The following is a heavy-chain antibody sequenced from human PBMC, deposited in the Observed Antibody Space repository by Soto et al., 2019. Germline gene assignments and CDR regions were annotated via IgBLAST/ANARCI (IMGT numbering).Heavy chain of an antibody. CDR3: VRLAVAGTTRYYYYYCGMDV. D-gene: IGHD6-19*01. CDR2: IYYSGST. Sequence: SETLSLTCTVSGGTISSSSYYWGWIRQPPGKGLEWIGSIYYSGSTYYNPSLKIRVNIAVDTSKNQFSLKRSSVTAADTAAYYCVRLAVAGTTRYYYYYCGMDVCGQGTTVT. CDR1: GGTISSSSYY. J-gene: IGHJ6*01. V-gene: IGHV4-39*01.